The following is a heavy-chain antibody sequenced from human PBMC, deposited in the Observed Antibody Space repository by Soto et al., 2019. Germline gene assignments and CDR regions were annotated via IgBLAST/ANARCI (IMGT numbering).Heavy chain of an antibody. CDR3: ARGGWRQIEY. J-gene: IGHJ4*02. D-gene: IGHD3-3*01. CDR1: GGSISSYY. Sequence: QVQLQESGPGLVKPSETLSLTCTVSGGSISSYYWSWIRQPPGKGLEWIGYIYYSGSTYYIPSLKSRVTISVDTSKNQFSLKLTSVTAADTAVYFCARGGWRQIEYWGQGTLVTVSS. CDR2: IYYSGST. V-gene: IGHV4-59*08.